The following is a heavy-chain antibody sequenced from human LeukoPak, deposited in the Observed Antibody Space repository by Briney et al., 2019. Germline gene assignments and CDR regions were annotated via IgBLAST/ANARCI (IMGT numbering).Heavy chain of an antibody. CDR3: ARDPYSGGYGAYYYYYMDV. J-gene: IGHJ6*03. Sequence: GGSLRLSCAASGFTFSSYSMNWVRQAPGKGLEWVSSISSSSSYIYYADSVKGRFTISRDNAENSLYLQMNSLRDEDTAVYYCARDPYSGGYGAYYYYYMDVWGKGTTVTISS. V-gene: IGHV3-21*01. CDR2: ISSSSSYI. CDR1: GFTFSSYS. D-gene: IGHD6-19*01.